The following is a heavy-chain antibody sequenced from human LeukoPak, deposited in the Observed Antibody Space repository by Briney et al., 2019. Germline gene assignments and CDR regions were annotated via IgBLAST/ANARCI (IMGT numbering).Heavy chain of an antibody. CDR1: GFTFSRYY. D-gene: IGHD3-22*01. V-gene: IGHV3-11*04. J-gene: IGHJ4*02. CDR3: ARGRPGYYYDSSGPDTDSYY. CDR2: ISDSGSTV. Sequence: PGGSLRLSCAASGFTFSRYYMSWIRQAPGKGLEWVSYISDSGSTVFYADSVKGRFTISRDNSKNTLYLQMNSLRAEDTAVYYCARGRPGYYYDSSGPDTDSYYWGQGTLVTVSS.